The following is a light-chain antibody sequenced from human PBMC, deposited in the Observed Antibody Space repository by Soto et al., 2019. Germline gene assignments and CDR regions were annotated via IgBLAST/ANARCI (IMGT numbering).Light chain of an antibody. CDR2: DDS. CDR3: QQRTNWLMYT. V-gene: IGKV3-11*01. Sequence: EFVLTQSPATLSLSPGERATLSCRASQSVNSYLAWYQQKPGHAPRLLIYDDSKRDTGVPTRFSGSGSGKEFNLTISCLEPEDFAVYYCQQRTNWLMYTFGQGTKLEIK. J-gene: IGKJ2*01. CDR1: QSVNSY.